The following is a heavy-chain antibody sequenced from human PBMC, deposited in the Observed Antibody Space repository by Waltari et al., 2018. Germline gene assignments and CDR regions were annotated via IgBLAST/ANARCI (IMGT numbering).Heavy chain of an antibody. CDR2: ISDSGAT. Sequence: QLHLQESGPGLVQPSETLSLTCSVSGGSITTNRHYWGWIRQPPGKGLEWTATISDSGATYTSPSLKSRLTISVDTFKNQFSLKLSSVTAADTAVYYCATYVGASIGTAAFDVWGQGTMVTVSS. V-gene: IGHV4-39*01. D-gene: IGHD3-16*01. CDR3: ATYVGASIGTAAFDV. CDR1: GGSITTNRHY. J-gene: IGHJ3*01.